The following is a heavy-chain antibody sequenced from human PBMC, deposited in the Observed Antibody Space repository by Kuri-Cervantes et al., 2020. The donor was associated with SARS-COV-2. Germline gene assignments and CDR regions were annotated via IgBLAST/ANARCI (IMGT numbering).Heavy chain of an antibody. CDR1: GFTFSDHY. D-gene: IGHD2/OR15-2a*01. Sequence: GESLKISCAASGFTFSDHYMDWVRQAPGKGLEWVSYISSSSSYTNYADSVKGRFTISRDNAKNPLYLQMNSLRAEDTAVYYCASRGNSRNWYFDLWGRGTLVTVSS. J-gene: IGHJ2*01. V-gene: IGHV3-11*03. CDR2: ISSSSSYT. CDR3: ASRGNSRNWYFDL.